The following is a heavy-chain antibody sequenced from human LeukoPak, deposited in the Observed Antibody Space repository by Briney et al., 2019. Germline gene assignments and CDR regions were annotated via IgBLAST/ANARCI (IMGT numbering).Heavy chain of an antibody. D-gene: IGHD3-22*01. CDR1: GFTLSSYA. CDR2: ISGGGGST. J-gene: IGHJ4*02. Sequence: PGGSLRLSCTASGFTLSSYAMSWVRQAPGVGLEWVSAISGGGGSTWYADSVKGRFTISRDNSKNTLYMQMNSLRAEDTAVYYCAKDSYDSSGSRYDYWGQGTLVTVSS. V-gene: IGHV3-23*01. CDR3: AKDSYDSSGSRYDY.